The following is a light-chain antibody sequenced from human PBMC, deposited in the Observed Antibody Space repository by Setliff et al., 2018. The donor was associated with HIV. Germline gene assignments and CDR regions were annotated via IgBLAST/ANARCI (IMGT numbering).Light chain of an antibody. CDR1: SGDVGRYNL. J-gene: IGLJ1*01. CDR2: QAS. V-gene: IGLV2-23*01. CDR3: CSNTGRNTYV. Sequence: QSALTQPAPVSGSPGQSITLSCTGTSGDVGRYNLVSWYQQQPGKPPKLMIYQASKRPSGVSNRFSGSKSGNTASLTISGLQAEDEADYYCCSNTGRNTYVFGTGTKVT.